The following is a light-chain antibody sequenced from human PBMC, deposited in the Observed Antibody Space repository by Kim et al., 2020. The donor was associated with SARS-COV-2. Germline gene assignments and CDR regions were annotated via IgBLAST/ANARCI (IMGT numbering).Light chain of an antibody. Sequence: LSPGERATLSCRASQTVRSSDLAWYQQKPGQAPRLLIYDLSTRATGIPDRFSGSGSGTDFTLTISRLEPEDYAVYYCQQYDRLITFGQGTRLEIK. CDR2: DLS. J-gene: IGKJ5*01. V-gene: IGKV3-20*01. CDR1: QTVRSSD. CDR3: QQYDRLIT.